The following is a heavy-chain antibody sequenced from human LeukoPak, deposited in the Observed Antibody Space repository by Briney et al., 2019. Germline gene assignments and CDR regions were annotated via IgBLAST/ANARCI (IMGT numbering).Heavy chain of an antibody. Sequence: ASVKVSCTASGYTFTSYAMHWVRQAPGQRLEWMGWINAGNGNTKYSQKFQGRVTITRDTSASTAYMELSSLRSEDTAVYFCARDACSTTICQAGGNWFDPWGQGTLVIVS. CDR1: GYTFTSYA. CDR2: INAGNGNT. V-gene: IGHV1-3*01. J-gene: IGHJ5*02. D-gene: IGHD2-2*01. CDR3: ARDACSTTICQAGGNWFDP.